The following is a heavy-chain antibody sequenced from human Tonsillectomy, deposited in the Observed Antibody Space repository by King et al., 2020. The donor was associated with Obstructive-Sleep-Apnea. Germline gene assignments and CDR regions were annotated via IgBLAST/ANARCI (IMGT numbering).Heavy chain of an antibody. CDR3: ARSGMFSYSWHDH. J-gene: IGHJ4*02. CDR1: GYTFNNYD. D-gene: IGHD3-16*02. V-gene: IGHV1-8*02. Sequence: VQLVESGAEVKKPGASVKVSCKASGYTFNNYDINWVRQATGQGLQWMGWMNPRTGETDYTRTFQGRITMTRSASDTIAYMELSGLRSEDTAVYYCARSGMFSYSWHDHWGQGTLVTVSS. CDR2: MNPRTGET.